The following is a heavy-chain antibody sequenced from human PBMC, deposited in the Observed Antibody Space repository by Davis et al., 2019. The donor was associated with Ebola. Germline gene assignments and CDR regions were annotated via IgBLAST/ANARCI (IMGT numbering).Heavy chain of an antibody. J-gene: IGHJ4*02. V-gene: IGHV1-18*01. CDR2: ISAYNGNT. D-gene: IGHD3-22*01. CDR3: ARVGRYYYDSSGYSCFDY. CDR1: GYTFTSYG. Sequence: ASVKVSCKASGYTFTSYGISWVRQAPGQGLEWMGWISAYNGNTNYAQKLQGRVTMTTDTSTSTVYMELSSLRSEDTAVYYCARVGRYYYDSSGYSCFDYWGQGTLVTVSS.